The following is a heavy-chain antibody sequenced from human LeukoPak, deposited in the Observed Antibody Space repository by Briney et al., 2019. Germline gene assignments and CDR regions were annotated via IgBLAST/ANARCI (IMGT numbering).Heavy chain of an antibody. J-gene: IGHJ3*02. CDR3: ARVRVYGDYPDAFDI. V-gene: IGHV1-2*02. CDR2: INPNSGGT. CDR1: GYTFTGYY. Sequence: ASVKVSCRASGYTFTGYYMHWVRQAPGQGLEWMGWINPNSGGTNYAQKFQGRVTMTRDTSISTAYMELSRLRSDDTAVYYCARVRVYGDYPDAFDIWGQGTMVTVSS. D-gene: IGHD4-17*01.